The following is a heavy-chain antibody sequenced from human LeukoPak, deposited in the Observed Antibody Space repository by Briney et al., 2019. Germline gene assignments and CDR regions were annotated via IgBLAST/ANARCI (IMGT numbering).Heavy chain of an antibody. J-gene: IGHJ4*02. CDR1: GGSISTYY. V-gene: IGHV4-59*01. CDR2: LYYSGNT. D-gene: IGHD5-18*01. Sequence: SVTLSFTCTVSGGSISTYYWSWIRQPPGKGLEWMVYLYYSGNTNYYPSLKSRVTISVDTSNYQFSLKLSSVTAADSAVYYCARGARERGYSYGQLDYWGQGTLVTVSS. CDR3: ARGARERGYSYGQLDY.